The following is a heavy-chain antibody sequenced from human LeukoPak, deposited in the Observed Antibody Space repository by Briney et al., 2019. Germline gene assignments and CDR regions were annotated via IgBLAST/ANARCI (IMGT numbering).Heavy chain of an antibody. Sequence: SETLSLTCTVSGGSISSSSYYWGWIRQPPGKGLEWIGSIYYSGSTYYNPSLKSRVTISVDTSKNQFSLKLSSVTAADTAVYYCARGSAAPRPYYYYYMDVWGKGTTVTVSS. V-gene: IGHV4-39*07. D-gene: IGHD6-13*01. CDR3: ARGSAAPRPYYYYYMDV. J-gene: IGHJ6*03. CDR1: GGSISSSSYY. CDR2: IYYSGST.